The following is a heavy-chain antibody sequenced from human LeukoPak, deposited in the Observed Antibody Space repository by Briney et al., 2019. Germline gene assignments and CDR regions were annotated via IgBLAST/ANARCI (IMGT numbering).Heavy chain of an antibody. Sequence: SQTLSLTCAISGDSVSSNSAAWNWIRQSPSRGLEWLGRTYYRSKWYNDYAVSVKSRITINPDTSKNQFSLQLNSVTPEDTAVYYCARGKRRLRICSGGSCYPNWFDPWGQGTLVTVSS. D-gene: IGHD2-15*01. V-gene: IGHV6-1*01. CDR3: ARGKRRLRICSGGSCYPNWFDP. CDR2: TYYRSKWYN. J-gene: IGHJ5*02. CDR1: GDSVSSNSAA.